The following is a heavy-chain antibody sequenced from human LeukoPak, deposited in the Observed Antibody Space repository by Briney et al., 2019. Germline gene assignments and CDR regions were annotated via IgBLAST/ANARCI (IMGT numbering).Heavy chain of an antibody. Sequence: SETLSLTCTVSGGSLSSGGYYWSWIRQHPGKGLEWIGSVYYSGNTNYSPSLQGRVIISLDTSRNQFSLKLSSVTAADTAVYYCASGDNDPLFDYWGQGALVTVSS. D-gene: IGHD1-1*01. J-gene: IGHJ4*02. V-gene: IGHV4-31*03. CDR1: GGSLSSGGYY. CDR3: ASGDNDPLFDY. CDR2: VYYSGNT.